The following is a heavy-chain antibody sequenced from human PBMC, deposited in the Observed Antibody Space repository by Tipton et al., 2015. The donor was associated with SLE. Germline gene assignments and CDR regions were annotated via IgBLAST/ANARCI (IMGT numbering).Heavy chain of an antibody. V-gene: IGHV3-23*01. D-gene: IGHD1-26*01. CDR2: ISGSGDST. CDR3: ASGRGIVGATYYYYFDY. Sequence: SLRLSCAASGFTFSSYAMSWVRQAPGKGLEWVSAISGSGDSTYYADSVKGRFTISRDNAKNSLYLQMNSLRAEDTAVYYCASGRGIVGATYYYYFDYWGQGTLVTVSS. J-gene: IGHJ4*02. CDR1: GFTFSSYA.